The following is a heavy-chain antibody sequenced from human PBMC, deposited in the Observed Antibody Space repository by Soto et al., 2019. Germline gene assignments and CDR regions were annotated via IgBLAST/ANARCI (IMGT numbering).Heavy chain of an antibody. CDR2: ISGSGGST. CDR1: AFTLRSFA. Sequence: GGSLRLSCAASAFTLRSFAMSWVRQAPGKGLEWVSVISGSGGSTYYADSVKGRFTISRDNSKNTLYLQMNSLRAEDTAVYYCAKDGVDCISTSCYASYFDYWGQGTLVTVSS. D-gene: IGHD2-2*01. CDR3: AKDGVDCISTSCYASYFDY. J-gene: IGHJ4*02. V-gene: IGHV3-23*01.